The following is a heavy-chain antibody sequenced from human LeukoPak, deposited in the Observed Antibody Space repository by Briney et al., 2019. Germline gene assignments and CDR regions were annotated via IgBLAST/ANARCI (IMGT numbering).Heavy chain of an antibody. CDR3: AKGTKLAVAANNYFDY. Sequence: SGGSLRLSCAASGFTFSSYAMSWVRQAPGKGLEWVSGISGSGGSTHYADSVKGRFTISRDNSKNTLYLQMNSLRAEDTAVYYCAKGTKLAVAANNYFDYWGQGTLLTVSS. V-gene: IGHV3-23*01. J-gene: IGHJ4*02. D-gene: IGHD2-15*01. CDR1: GFTFSSYA. CDR2: ISGSGGST.